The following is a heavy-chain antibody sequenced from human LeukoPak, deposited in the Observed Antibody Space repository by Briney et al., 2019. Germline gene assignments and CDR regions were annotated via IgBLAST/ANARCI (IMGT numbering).Heavy chain of an antibody. CDR3: ARGYDFWSGYYPMIY. CDR1: GFTFSSYW. CDR2: INSDGSST. Sequence: PGGSLRLSCAASGFTFSSYWTHWVRQAPGKGLVWVSRINSDGSSTSYADSVKGRFTISRDNAKNTLYLQMNSLRAEDTAVYYCARGYDFWSGYYPMIYWGQGTLVTVSS. V-gene: IGHV3-74*01. D-gene: IGHD3-3*01. J-gene: IGHJ4*02.